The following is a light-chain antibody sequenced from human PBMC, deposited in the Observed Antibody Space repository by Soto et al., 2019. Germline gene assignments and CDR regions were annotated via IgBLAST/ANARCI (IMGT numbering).Light chain of an antibody. CDR1: QSISSW. J-gene: IGKJ4*01. V-gene: IGKV1-5*01. CDR2: DAS. Sequence: IHISHTSFTLSGYLVGKGTINFRASQSISSWLAWYQQKPGKAPKLLIYDASSLESGVPSRFSGSGSGTEFTLTITSLQPDDFATYYCQQLSIYPLTFGGGTKVDIK. CDR3: QQLSIYPLT.